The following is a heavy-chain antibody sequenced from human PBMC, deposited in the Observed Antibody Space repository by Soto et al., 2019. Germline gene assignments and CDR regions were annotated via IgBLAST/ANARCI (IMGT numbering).Heavy chain of an antibody. D-gene: IGHD2-15*01. V-gene: IGHV3-11*01. CDR3: ARDRLVMAAATTSNSDY. J-gene: IGHJ4*02. Sequence: QVQLVESGGGLVKPGGSLRLSCVASGFTFSDYDMSWIRQAPGKGLEWVSIISSKGSNIYYVDSVKGRFTISRDNDKNSLYLQMNSLRAEDTAVYYCARDRLVMAAATTSNSDYWGQGTLVTVSS. CDR1: GFTFSDYD. CDR2: ISSKGSNI.